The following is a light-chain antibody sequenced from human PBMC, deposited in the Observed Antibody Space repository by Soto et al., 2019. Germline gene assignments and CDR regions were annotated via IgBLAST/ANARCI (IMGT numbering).Light chain of an antibody. CDR1: QSVGTR. Sequence: EIVMTQSPATLSVSPGARATLSCRAAQSVGTRLAWYQHKTGQAPRLLISGASSRATGIPDRFTGSGSETSSTLTISRLEPEDFALYYCQHYQSGHPITFGQGTRLEIK. CDR2: GAS. J-gene: IGKJ5*01. CDR3: QHYQSGHPIT. V-gene: IGKV3-20*01.